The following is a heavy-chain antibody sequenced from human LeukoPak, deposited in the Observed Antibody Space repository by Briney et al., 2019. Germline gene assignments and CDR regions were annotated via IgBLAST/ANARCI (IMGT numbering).Heavy chain of an antibody. CDR1: GFTFSNYA. D-gene: IGHD2-15*01. V-gene: IGHV3-23*01. J-gene: IGHJ4*02. CDR3: AKASWVSNAGVVL. CDR2: LRGDGET. Sequence: GGSLRLSCAASGFTFSNYAMSWVRQAPAGGLEWVSSLRGDGETFYADSVKGRFTLSRDKSRNTVYLQLNNLRVGDTAVYYCAKASWVSNAGVVLWGQGTLVTVSS.